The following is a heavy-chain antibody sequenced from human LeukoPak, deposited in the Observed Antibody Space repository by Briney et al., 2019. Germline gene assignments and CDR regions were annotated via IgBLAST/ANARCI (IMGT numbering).Heavy chain of an antibody. CDR1: GSPFSDYY. V-gene: IGHV3-11*01. Sequence: GGPLSPPFAPPGSPFSDYYISCLPRPPGRGREGVSYISSSGSTTYYADSVKGRFTISRDNAKNSLYLQMNSLRAEDTAVYYCARFVVGAIDYWGQGTLVTVSS. CDR2: ISSSGSTT. D-gene: IGHD1-26*01. CDR3: ARFVVGAIDY. J-gene: IGHJ4*02.